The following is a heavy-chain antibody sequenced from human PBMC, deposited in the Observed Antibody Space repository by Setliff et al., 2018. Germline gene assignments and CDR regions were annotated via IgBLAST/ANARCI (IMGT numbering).Heavy chain of an antibody. CDR1: GFTFSSYA. Sequence: GGSLRLSCAASGFTFSSYAMHWVRQAPGKGLEWVSVTSYDGIDKYYADSVKGRFSISRDNSRNTLYLQMNTLRVEDTALYYCARDAPTPYYNFWSGILEYWGQGTLVTVSS. J-gene: IGHJ4*02. D-gene: IGHD3-3*01. CDR3: ARDAPTPYYNFWSGILEY. CDR2: TSYDGIDK. V-gene: IGHV3-30*01.